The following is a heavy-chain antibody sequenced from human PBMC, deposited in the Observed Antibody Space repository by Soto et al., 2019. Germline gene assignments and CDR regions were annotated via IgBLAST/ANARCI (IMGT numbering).Heavy chain of an antibody. V-gene: IGHV4-4*02. J-gene: IGHJ4*02. Sequence: QVQLQESGPGLVKPSGTLSLTCAVSGGSISTSNWWTWVRQPPGKGLEWIGEIYHSGSTNYNPSLKSRVTISVDKSKNQSSLNLSSVTAADTAVYYCARDPIIMIAGRAWGFDYWGQGTLVTVSS. D-gene: IGHD3-22*01. CDR1: GGSISTSNW. CDR2: IYHSGST. CDR3: ARDPIIMIAGRAWGFDY.